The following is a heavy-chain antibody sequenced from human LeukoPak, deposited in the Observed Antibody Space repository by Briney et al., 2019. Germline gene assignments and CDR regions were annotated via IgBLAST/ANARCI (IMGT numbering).Heavy chain of an antibody. Sequence: PGGSLRLSCAASGFTFSSYSMNWVRQAPGKGLEWVSYISSSSSTIYYADSVKGRFTISRDNAKNSLYLQMNSLRAEDTAVYYCARITRSYYYYMDVWGKGTTVTVSS. CDR3: ARITRSYYYYMDV. J-gene: IGHJ6*03. CDR1: GFTFSSYS. V-gene: IGHV3-48*04. CDR2: ISSSSSTI.